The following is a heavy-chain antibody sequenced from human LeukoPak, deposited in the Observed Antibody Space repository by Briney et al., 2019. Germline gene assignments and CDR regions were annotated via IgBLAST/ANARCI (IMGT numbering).Heavy chain of an antibody. CDR2: IWYDGSNT. V-gene: IGHV3-33*01. CDR3: ARDQQRFCSGGTCYLGFEY. CDR1: GFTFSSYG. D-gene: IGHD2-15*01. Sequence: GSLRLSCAASGFTFSSYGMHWVRQAPGKGLEWVAVIWYDGSNTYYADSVKGRFTISRENSNNTLYLQMNRLRAEDTAVYYCARDQQRFCSGGTCYLGFEYWGQGIVVTVSS. J-gene: IGHJ4*02.